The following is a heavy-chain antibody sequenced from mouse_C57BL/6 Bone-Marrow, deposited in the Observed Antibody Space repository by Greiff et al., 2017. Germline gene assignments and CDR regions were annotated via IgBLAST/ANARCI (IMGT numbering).Heavy chain of an antibody. CDR2: INPYNGGT. V-gene: IGHV1-19*01. D-gene: IGHD1-1*01. Sequence: EVQLQQSGPVLVKPGASVKMSCKASGYTFTDYYMNWVKQSHGKSLEWIGVINPYNGGTSYNQKFKGKATLTVDKSSSTAYMELNSLTSEDSAVYYCASTTVVAYFDYWGQGTTLTVSS. CDR3: ASTTVVAYFDY. CDR1: GYTFTDYY. J-gene: IGHJ2*01.